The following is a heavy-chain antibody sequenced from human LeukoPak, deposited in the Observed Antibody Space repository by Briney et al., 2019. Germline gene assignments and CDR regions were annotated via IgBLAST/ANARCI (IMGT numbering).Heavy chain of an antibody. V-gene: IGHV3-30-3*01. CDR1: GFTFSSYA. CDR2: ISYDGSNK. D-gene: IGHD3-10*01. J-gene: IGHJ4*02. Sequence: GGSLRLSCAASGFTFSSYAMHWVRQAPGKGLEWVAVISYDGSNKYYADSVKGRFTISRDNSKNTLYLQMNSLRAEDTAVYYCATGIGYYGPTRYWGQGTLVTVSS. CDR3: ATGIGYYGPTRY.